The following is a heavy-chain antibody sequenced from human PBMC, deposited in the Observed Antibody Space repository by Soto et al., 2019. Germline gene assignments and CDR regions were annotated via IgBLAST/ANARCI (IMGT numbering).Heavy chain of an antibody. D-gene: IGHD3-3*01. V-gene: IGHV2-5*02. CDR3: AHRVLRTVFGLVTTTAIYFDL. CDR1: GFSLTTSGVD. Sequence: QITLNESGPTVVRPTETLTLTCRFSGFSLTTSGVDVGWIRQSPGKAPEWLALIYWDDDKRYSASLKSRLTITKDTSKNQVVLTVSDLDPTDTATYYCAHRVLRTVFGLVTTTAIYFDLWGQGTPVAVSS. J-gene: IGHJ4*02. CDR2: IYWDDDK.